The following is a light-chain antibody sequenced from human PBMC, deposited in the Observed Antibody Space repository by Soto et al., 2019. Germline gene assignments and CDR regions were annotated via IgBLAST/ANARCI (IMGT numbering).Light chain of an antibody. CDR3: CSYAGKSTYTWV. CDR1: SSDVGGYDY. V-gene: IGLV2-11*01. Sequence: QSALTQPRSVSGSPGRSVTISCTGTSSDVGGYDYVSWYQQHPGKAPKLLIYDVNKRPSGVPDRFSGSKSGNTASLTVSGVQAEDEADYYCCSYAGKSTYTWVFGGGTNVTVL. CDR2: DVN. J-gene: IGLJ3*02.